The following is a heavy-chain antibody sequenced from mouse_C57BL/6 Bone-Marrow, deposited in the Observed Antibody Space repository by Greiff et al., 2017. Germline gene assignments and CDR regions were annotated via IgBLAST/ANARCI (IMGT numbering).Heavy chain of an antibody. CDR1: GYTFTDYY. CDR2: IYPGSGNT. Sequence: VKLQESGAELVRPGASVKLSCKASGYTFTDYYINWVKQRPGQGLEWIARIYPGSGNTYYNEKFKGKATLTAEKSSSTAYMQLSSLTSEDSAVYFCAREGTYYAMDYWGQGTSVTVSS. V-gene: IGHV1-76*01. CDR3: AREGTYYAMDY. D-gene: IGHD3-3*01. J-gene: IGHJ4*01.